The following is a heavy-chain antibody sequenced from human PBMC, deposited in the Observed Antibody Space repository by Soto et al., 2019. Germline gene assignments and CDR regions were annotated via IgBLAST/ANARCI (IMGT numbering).Heavy chain of an antibody. V-gene: IGHV3-7*05. CDR2: IKVDGSEK. D-gene: IGHD6-19*01. CDR1: GFTFSNYW. J-gene: IGHJ4*02. Sequence: EVQLVESGGGLVQPGGSLRLSCAASGFTFSNYWMSWVRQAPGKGLEWVANIKVDGSEKYYVDSVKGRFTISRHNAKISLYLQMNSLRAEDTAVYYCAGVAVRGQGTLVSVSS. CDR3: AGVAV.